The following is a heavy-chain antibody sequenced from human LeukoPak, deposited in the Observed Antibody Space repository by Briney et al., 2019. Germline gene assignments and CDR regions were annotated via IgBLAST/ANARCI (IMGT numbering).Heavy chain of an antibody. Sequence: GGSLRLSCAASGFTFSNYAMTWVRLAPGKGLEWVSAITGNTANTYYADSMKGRFTISRDNSKNTVYLQMNSLRVEDTAVYYCAKRYVSSNYYQCLGEWGQGTLVTVSS. CDR3: AKRYVSSNYYQCLGE. CDR2: ITGNTANT. J-gene: IGHJ4*02. D-gene: IGHD3-22*01. CDR1: GFTFSNYA. V-gene: IGHV3-23*01.